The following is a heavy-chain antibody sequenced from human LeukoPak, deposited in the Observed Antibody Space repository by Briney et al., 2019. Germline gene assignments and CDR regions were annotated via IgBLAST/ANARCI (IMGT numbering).Heavy chain of an antibody. CDR2: IRYDGSNK. V-gene: IGHV3-30*02. CDR1: NFTVNGNY. J-gene: IGHJ4*02. Sequence: GGSLRLSCAASNFTVNGNYMSWVRQAPGKGLEWVAFIRYDGSNKYYADSVKGRFTISRDNSENTLYLQMNSLRIEDTAVYYCAKDQSSSSDYWGQGTLVIVSS. CDR3: AKDQSSSSDY. D-gene: IGHD6-6*01.